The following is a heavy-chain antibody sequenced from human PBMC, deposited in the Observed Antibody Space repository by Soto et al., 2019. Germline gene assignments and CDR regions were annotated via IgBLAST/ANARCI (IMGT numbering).Heavy chain of an antibody. Sequence: EVQLIESGGGLVKPGGSLRLSCAASGFPFISFSMHWVRQAPGKGLEWISSISSTGNFINYAESMKGRFTISRDNAQNSLFLQMNSLRAEDTALYYCARGDGDYGSDDYYFAMAVWGQGTTVTVSS. J-gene: IGHJ6*02. CDR1: GFPFISFS. D-gene: IGHD4-17*01. V-gene: IGHV3-21*06. CDR3: ARGDGDYGSDDYYFAMAV. CDR2: ISSTGNFI.